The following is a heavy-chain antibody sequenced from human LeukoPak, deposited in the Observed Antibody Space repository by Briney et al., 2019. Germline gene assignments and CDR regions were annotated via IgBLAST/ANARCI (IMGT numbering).Heavy chain of an antibody. CDR3: AKDLAGMAY. CDR2: ISSSSSTI. V-gene: IGHV3-48*01. CDR1: GFTFSSYS. D-gene: IGHD6-19*01. Sequence: GGSLRLSCAASGFTFSSYSMNWVRQAPGKGLEWVSYISSSSSTIYYADSVKGRFTVSRDNSKNTLYLQMNSLRADDTAVYYCAKDLAGMAYWGQGTLVTVSS. J-gene: IGHJ4*02.